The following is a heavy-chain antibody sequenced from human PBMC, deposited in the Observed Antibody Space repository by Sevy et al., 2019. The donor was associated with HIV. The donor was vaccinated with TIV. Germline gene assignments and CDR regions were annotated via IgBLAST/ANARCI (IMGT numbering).Heavy chain of an antibody. J-gene: IGHJ4*02. CDR3: ARESTLGGVDY. Sequence: GGSLRLSCAASGFTFSPYSMNWVRQAPGKGLEWVSSISSSSSYIYYADSVKGRFIISRDNAKNSLYLQMNSLRAEDTAVYYCARESTLGGVDYWGQGTLVTVSS. CDR2: ISSSSSYI. D-gene: IGHD4-17*01. CDR1: GFTFSPYS. V-gene: IGHV3-21*01.